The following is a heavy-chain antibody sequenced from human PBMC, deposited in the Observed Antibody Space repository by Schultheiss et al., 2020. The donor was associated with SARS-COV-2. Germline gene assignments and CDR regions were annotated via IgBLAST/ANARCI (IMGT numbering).Heavy chain of an antibody. CDR2: IYHSGST. Sequence: SETLSLTCAVSGGSISSSNWWSWVRQPPGKGLEWIGEIYHSGSTYYNPSLKSRVTISVDTSKNQFSLKLSSVTAADTAVYYCATLSYTPYCGGDCYSFAFDIWGQGTMVTVSS. CDR3: ATLSYTPYCGGDCYSFAFDI. D-gene: IGHD2-21*02. J-gene: IGHJ3*02. V-gene: IGHV4-4*02. CDR1: GGSISSSNW.